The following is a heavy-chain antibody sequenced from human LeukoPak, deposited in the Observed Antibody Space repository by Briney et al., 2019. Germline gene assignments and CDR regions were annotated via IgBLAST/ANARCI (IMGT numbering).Heavy chain of an antibody. CDR1: GFTFSNYW. Sequence: PGGSLRLSCAASGFTFSNYWMTWVRQAPGKGLEWVANIKQDGSEKYCVDSVKGRFTISRDNAKNSLHLQMNSLRAEDTAVYFCARDAFSRISIFGVVSDAFDIWGQGTMVTVSS. J-gene: IGHJ3*02. V-gene: IGHV3-7*01. CDR3: ARDAFSRISIFGVVSDAFDI. CDR2: IKQDGSEK. D-gene: IGHD3-3*01.